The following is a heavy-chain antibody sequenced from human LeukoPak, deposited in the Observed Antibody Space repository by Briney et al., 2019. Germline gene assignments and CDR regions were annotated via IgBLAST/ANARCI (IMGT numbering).Heavy chain of an antibody. V-gene: IGHV4-39*01. J-gene: IGHJ4*02. CDR3: ATQDSSHY. D-gene: IGHD3-22*01. CDR2: IRYSESA. CDR1: GDSVSSTNYY. Sequence: SETLSLTCTVSGDSVSSTNYYWGWIRQPPGRGLEWIASIRYSESAYYSPSLKSRATISVDTSKNQFSLRLRSLTATDTAVYYCATQDSSHYWGQGTLVTVSS.